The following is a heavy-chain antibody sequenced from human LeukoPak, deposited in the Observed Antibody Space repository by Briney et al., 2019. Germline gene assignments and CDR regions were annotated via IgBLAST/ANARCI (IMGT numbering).Heavy chain of an antibody. J-gene: IGHJ3*02. CDR1: GGTFSSYS. CDR3: ARDSDYGGKAAFDI. D-gene: IGHD4-23*01. CDR2: IIPIFGSA. V-gene: IGHV1-69*05. Sequence: EASVKVSCKASGGTFSSYSVSWVRQAPGQGLEWMGGIIPIFGSAKYAQKFQGRVTITTDESTSTVYMELSSLRSEDTAVYYCARDSDYGGKAAFDIWGQGTMVTVSS.